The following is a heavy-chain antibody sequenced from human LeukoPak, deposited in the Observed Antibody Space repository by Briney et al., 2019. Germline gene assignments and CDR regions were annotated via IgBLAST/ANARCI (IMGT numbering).Heavy chain of an antibody. V-gene: IGHV1-8*01. CDR2: MNPNSGNT. Sequence: ASVKVSCKASGYTFTSYDTNWVRQATGQGLEWMGWMNPNSGNTGYAQKFQGRVTMTRNTSISTAYMELSSLRSEDTAVYYCARGPFSPFEPFVDTAMVFYYYGMDVWGQGTTVTVSS. J-gene: IGHJ6*02. CDR3: ARGPFSPFEPFVDTAMVFYYYGMDV. D-gene: IGHD5-18*01. CDR1: GYTFTSYD.